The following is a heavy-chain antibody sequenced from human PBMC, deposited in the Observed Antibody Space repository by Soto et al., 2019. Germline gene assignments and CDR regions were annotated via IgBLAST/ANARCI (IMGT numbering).Heavy chain of an antibody. Sequence: PSETLSLTCTVSGGSISSSSSYWGWIRQPPGKGLEWIGYIYYSGSTNYNPSLKSRVTISVDTSKNQFSLKLSSVTAADTAVYYCARNMVRGQTNFDYWGQGTLVTVSS. V-gene: IGHV4-39*07. CDR3: ARNMVRGQTNFDY. J-gene: IGHJ4*02. D-gene: IGHD3-10*01. CDR1: GGSISSSSSY. CDR2: IYYSGST.